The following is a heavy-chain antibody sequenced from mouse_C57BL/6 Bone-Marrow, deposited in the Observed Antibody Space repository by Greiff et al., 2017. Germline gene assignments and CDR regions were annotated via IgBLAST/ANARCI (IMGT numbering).Heavy chain of an antibody. CDR3: ARSKVHYYAMDY. V-gene: IGHV1-81*01. D-gene: IGHD2-14*01. CDR1: GYTFTSYG. Sequence: QVQLQQSGAELARPGASVTLSCKASGYTFTSYGISWVQQSTGQGLEWIGEIYPRSGNTYYNEKFKGKATLTADKSSSTAYMQLRSLTSEDSAVYFCARSKVHYYAMDYWGQGTSVTGSS. CDR2: IYPRSGNT. J-gene: IGHJ4*01.